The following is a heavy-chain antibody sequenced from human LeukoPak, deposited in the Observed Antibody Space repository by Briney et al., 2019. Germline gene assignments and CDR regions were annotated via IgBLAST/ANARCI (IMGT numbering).Heavy chain of an antibody. V-gene: IGHV4-59*11. J-gene: IGHJ4*02. D-gene: IGHD3-22*01. CDR1: AGSISDHY. CDR2: IYYSGRT. Sequence: SETLSLTCTVSAGSISDHYWSWIRQPPGKGLEWIGYIYYSGRTNYNPSLKSRATISVDTSKNQFSLKLSSVTAADTAVYYCASSDYYDSSGLPYWGQGTLVTVSS. CDR3: ASSDYYDSSGLPY.